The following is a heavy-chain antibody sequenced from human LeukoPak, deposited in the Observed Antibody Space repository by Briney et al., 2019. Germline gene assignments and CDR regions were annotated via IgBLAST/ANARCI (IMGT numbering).Heavy chain of an antibody. V-gene: IGHV3-11*04. CDR3: ARDIPCSGGSCSFY. CDR2: ISSSGSTI. J-gene: IGHJ4*02. Sequence: PGGPLRFSCAASGFTFSYYYMSWLHQAQGKGLEWVSYISSSGSTIYYADSVKGRFTISRDYAKNSLYLQMNSLRAEDTAVYYCARDIPCSGGSCSFYWGQGTLVTVSS. D-gene: IGHD2-15*01. CDR1: GFTFSYYY.